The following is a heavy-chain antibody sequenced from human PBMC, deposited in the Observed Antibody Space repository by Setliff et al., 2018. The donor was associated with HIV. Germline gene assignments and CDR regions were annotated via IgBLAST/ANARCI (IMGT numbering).Heavy chain of an antibody. J-gene: IGHJ6*03. V-gene: IGHV1-18*01. Sequence: ASVKVSCKASGYTFTTYGITWVRQAPGQGLEWMGWISTYNGNTNYAQKFQGRVTMTTVTSTSTAYMELRSLRSDDTAVYYVARLSIPAYYYMDVWGKGTTVTVSS. CDR3: ARLSIPAYYYMDV. CDR2: ISTYNGNT. CDR1: GYTFTTYG. D-gene: IGHD2-21*01.